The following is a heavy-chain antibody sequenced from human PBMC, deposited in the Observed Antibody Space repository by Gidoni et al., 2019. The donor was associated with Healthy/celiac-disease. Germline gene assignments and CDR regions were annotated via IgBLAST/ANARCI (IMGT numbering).Heavy chain of an antibody. D-gene: IGHD3-10*01. Sequence: QVHLVQSGAEVKKPGASVKVSCKASGYTFPGYYMHWVRQAPGQGLEWMGRINPNSGGTNYAQKFQGRVTMTRDTSISTAYMELSRLRSDDTVVYYCARGPHITMVRGPLDYWGQGTLVTVSS. CDR1: GYTFPGYY. CDR2: INPNSGGT. V-gene: IGHV1-2*05. CDR3: ARGPHITMVRGPLDY. J-gene: IGHJ4*02.